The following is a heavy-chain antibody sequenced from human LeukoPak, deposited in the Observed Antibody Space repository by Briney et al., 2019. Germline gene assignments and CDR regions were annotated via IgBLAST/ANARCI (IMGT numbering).Heavy chain of an antibody. CDR2: MNPNSGNT. CDR1: GYTFTSYD. D-gene: IGHD3-22*01. J-gene: IGHJ4*02. Sequence: GASVKVSCKASGYTFTSYDVNWVRQATGQGLEWMGWMNPNSGNTGYAQKFQGRVTITRNTSISTAYMELSSLRSEDTAAYYCARGDGYDSSGYYFNWGQGTLVTVSS. V-gene: IGHV1-8*03. CDR3: ARGDGYDSSGYYFN.